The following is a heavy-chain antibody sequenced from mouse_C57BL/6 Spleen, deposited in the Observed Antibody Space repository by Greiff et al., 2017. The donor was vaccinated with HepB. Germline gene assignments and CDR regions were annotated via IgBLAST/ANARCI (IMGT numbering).Heavy chain of an antibody. Sequence: QVQLQQSGPELVKPGASVKISCKASGYAFSSSWMNWVKQRPGKGLEWIGRIYPGDGDTNYNGKFKGKATLTADKSSSTAYMQLSSLTSEDSAVYFCASMDLGDYAMDYWGQGTSVTVSS. CDR1: GYAFSSSW. J-gene: IGHJ4*01. CDR2: IYPGDGDT. CDR3: ASMDLGDYAMDY. V-gene: IGHV1-82*01. D-gene: IGHD1-1*02.